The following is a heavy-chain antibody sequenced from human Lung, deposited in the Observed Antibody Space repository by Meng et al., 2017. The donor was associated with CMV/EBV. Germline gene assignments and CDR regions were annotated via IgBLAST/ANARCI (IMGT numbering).Heavy chain of an antibody. CDR3: AKDHTGGIVGADVDY. J-gene: IGHJ4*02. CDR1: GFTVSSYG. Sequence: SGFTVSSYGRQWVRQAPGKGLEWVAVIWYDGSNKYYADSVKGRFTISRDNSKNTLYLQMNSLRAEDTAVYYCAKDHTGGIVGADVDYWGQGTLVTVSS. CDR2: IWYDGSNK. V-gene: IGHV3-33*06. D-gene: IGHD1-26*01.